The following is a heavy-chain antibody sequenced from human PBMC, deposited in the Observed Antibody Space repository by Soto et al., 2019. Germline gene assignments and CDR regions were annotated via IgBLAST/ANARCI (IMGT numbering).Heavy chain of an antibody. CDR2: IYWNDDK. CDR3: ALSYYYDSSGYSPYNWFDP. Sequence: SGPTLVNPTQTLTLTCTFSGFSLSTSGVGVGWIRQPPGKALEWLALIYWNDDKRYSPSLKSRLTITKDTSKNQVVLTMTNMDPVDTATYYCALSYYYDSSGYSPYNWFDPWGQGTLVTVSS. V-gene: IGHV2-5*01. CDR1: GFSLSTSGVG. D-gene: IGHD3-22*01. J-gene: IGHJ5*02.